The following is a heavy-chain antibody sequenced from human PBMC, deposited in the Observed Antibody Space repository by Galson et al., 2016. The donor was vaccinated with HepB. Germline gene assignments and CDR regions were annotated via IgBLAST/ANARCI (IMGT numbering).Heavy chain of an antibody. CDR2: IKTKTEGGTT. CDR3: TTDPGY. CDR1: GFTFSSAW. Sequence: SLRLSCATSGFTFSSAWMSWVRQAPGKGLQWVGRIKTKTEGGTTDYAAPVKDRFTILRDDSKNTLYLQMNSLKTEDTGVYYCTTDPGYWGQGTLVTVSS. J-gene: IGHJ4*02. V-gene: IGHV3-15*01.